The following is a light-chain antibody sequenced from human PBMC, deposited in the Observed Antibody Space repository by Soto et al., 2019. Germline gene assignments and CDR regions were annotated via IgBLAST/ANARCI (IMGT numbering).Light chain of an antibody. V-gene: IGLV3-21*04. CDR3: QVWDTTSNHPV. Sequence: SYELIQPPSVSVAPGKTARVTSGGNNVGSNSVNWYLQKPGQAPVLVIYYDSDRPAGIPERLSGSKSGNTATLTITGVDAGDEADYYCQVWDTTSNHPVFGTGTKVTVL. J-gene: IGLJ1*01. CDR1: NVGSNS. CDR2: YDS.